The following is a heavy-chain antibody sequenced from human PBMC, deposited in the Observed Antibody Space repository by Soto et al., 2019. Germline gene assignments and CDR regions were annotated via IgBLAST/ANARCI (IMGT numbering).Heavy chain of an antibody. CDR3: ANPFVNGEVDY. CDR1: GFTFSSYA. D-gene: IGHD3-10*01. CDR2: ISGSGGST. V-gene: IGHV3-23*01. J-gene: IGHJ4*02. Sequence: EVQLLESGGGLVQPGGSLRLSCAASGFTFSSYAMSWVRQAPGKGLEWVSIISGSGGSTYYADSVKGRFTISRDNSKNTLYLQMNSLTAEDTAVYYCANPFVNGEVDYWGQGTLVTVSS.